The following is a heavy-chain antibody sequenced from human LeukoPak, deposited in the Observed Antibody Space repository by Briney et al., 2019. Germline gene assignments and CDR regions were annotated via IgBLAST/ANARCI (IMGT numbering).Heavy chain of an antibody. J-gene: IGHJ5*02. CDR1: GGPFSGYY. D-gene: IGHD5-18*01. V-gene: IGHV4-34*01. CDR2: INHSGST. Sequence: SETLSLTCAVYGGPFSGYYWSWIRQPPGKGLEWSGEINHSGSTNYNASLKSRVTVSVASSKNHSSLRLSSVTAADTAVYYCAPRGDIEHSYGYGKWFDPWGQGTRVTVSS. CDR3: APRGDIEHSYGYGKWFDP.